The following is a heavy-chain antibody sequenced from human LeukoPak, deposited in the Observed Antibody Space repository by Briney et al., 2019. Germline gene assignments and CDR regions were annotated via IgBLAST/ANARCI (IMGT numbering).Heavy chain of an antibody. CDR2: IDHSGST. V-gene: IGHV4-38-2*02. CDR1: GYSINSGYY. CDR3: ATLRDGYNLGLYNYYMDV. Sequence: SETLSLTCTVSGYSINSGYYWGWIRQPPGKGLEWIGSIDHSGSTYYNPSLKSRVTISVDTSKNQFSLKLSSVTAADAAVYYCATLRDGYNLGLYNYYMDVWGKGTTVTISS. J-gene: IGHJ6*03. D-gene: IGHD5-24*01.